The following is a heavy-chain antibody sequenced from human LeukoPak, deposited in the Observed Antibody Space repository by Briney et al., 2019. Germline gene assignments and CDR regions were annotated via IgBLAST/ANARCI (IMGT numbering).Heavy chain of an antibody. Sequence: GESLKISCKGSGYSFTTYWIGWVRQMPGKGLEWMGIIYPGDSDARYSPSFQGQVTISADKSVTTAYLQWSSLKASDTAMYYCASTGDYSYYYYGMDVWGQGTTVTVSS. CDR2: IYPGDSDA. J-gene: IGHJ6*02. CDR1: GYSFTTYW. D-gene: IGHD4-17*01. CDR3: ASTGDYSYYYYGMDV. V-gene: IGHV5-51*01.